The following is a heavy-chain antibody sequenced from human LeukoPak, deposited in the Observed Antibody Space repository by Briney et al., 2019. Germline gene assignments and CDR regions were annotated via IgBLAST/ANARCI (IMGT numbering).Heavy chain of an antibody. Sequence: ASVKVSCKASGYTFTSYDINWVRQATGQGLEWMGWMNPNSGNTGYAQKFQGRVTITRNTSISTAYMELSSLRSEDTAVYYCAREGGVEGLITMIVVGSLYAFDIWGQGTMVTVSS. V-gene: IGHV1-8*03. J-gene: IGHJ3*02. D-gene: IGHD3-22*01. CDR1: GYTFTSYD. CDR2: MNPNSGNT. CDR3: AREGGVEGLITMIVVGSLYAFDI.